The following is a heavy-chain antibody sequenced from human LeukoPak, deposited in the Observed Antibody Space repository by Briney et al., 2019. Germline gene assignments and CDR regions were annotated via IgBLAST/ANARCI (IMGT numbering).Heavy chain of an antibody. CDR1: GGSISSGYYY. V-gene: IGHV4-30-4*01. J-gene: IGHJ5*02. CDR2: IYYSGST. CDR3: ARREEMATISSYAYNWFDP. D-gene: IGHD5-24*01. Sequence: SETLSLTCTVSGGSISSGYYYWSWIRQPPGKGLEWIGYIYYSGSTYYNPSLKSRVTISVDTSKNQFSLKLSSVTAADTAVYYCARREEMATISSYAYNWFDPWGQGTLVTVSS.